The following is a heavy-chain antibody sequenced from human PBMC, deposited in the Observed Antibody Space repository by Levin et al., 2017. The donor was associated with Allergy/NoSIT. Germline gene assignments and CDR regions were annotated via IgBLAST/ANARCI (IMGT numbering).Heavy chain of an antibody. CDR1: GFTFSDSH. D-gene: IGHD2-21*02. CDR2: INHESTFI. J-gene: IGHJ4*02. CDR3: ARDLSHSDRAFDY. Sequence: GGSLRLSCAASGFTFSDSHMSWIRQAPGKGLEWVSFINHESTFIKYADSVKGRVTISRDNAKNSLYLQLNNLKAEDTAVYYCARDLSHSDRAFDYWGQGTLVTVSS. V-gene: IGHV3-11*06.